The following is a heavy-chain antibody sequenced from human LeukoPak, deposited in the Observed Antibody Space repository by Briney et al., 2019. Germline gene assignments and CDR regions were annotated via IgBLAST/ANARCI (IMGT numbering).Heavy chain of an antibody. CDR2: INVSNGNT. Sequence: ASVKVSCKASGYTFSSYGISWVRQAPGQGLEWMGWINVSNGNTNYAQRFQGRVTMTTDTSTSTAYMELRSLRSDDTAVYYCARAFDGMDVWGQGTTVTVSS. CDR3: ARAFDGMDV. CDR1: GYTFSSYG. V-gene: IGHV1-18*01. J-gene: IGHJ6*02.